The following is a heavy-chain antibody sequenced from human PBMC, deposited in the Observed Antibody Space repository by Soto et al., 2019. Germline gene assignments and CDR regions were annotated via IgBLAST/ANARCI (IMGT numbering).Heavy chain of an antibody. J-gene: IGHJ6*02. D-gene: IGHD3-9*01. V-gene: IGHV3-74*01. Sequence: GGSLRLSCAASGFTFSSYWMHWVRQAPGKGLVWVSRINSDGSSTSYADSVKGRFTISRDNAKNTLYLQMNSLRAEDTAVYYCLVATYYDILTGEYGMDVWGQGTTVTVSS. CDR1: GFTFSSYW. CDR3: LVATYYDILTGEYGMDV. CDR2: INSDGSST.